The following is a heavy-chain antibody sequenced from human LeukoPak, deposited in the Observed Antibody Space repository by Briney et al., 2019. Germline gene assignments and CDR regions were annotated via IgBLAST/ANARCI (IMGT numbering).Heavy chain of an antibody. V-gene: IGHV1-69*05. CDR2: IIPIFGTA. CDR1: GYTFTSYD. Sequence: ASVKVSCKASGYTFTSYDINWVRQATGQGLEWMGGIIPIFGTANYAQKFQGRVTITTDESTSTAYMELSSLRSEDTAVYYCARGSAITIFGVVILHNDAFDIWGQGTMVTVSS. CDR3: ARGSAITIFGVVILHNDAFDI. D-gene: IGHD3-3*01. J-gene: IGHJ3*02.